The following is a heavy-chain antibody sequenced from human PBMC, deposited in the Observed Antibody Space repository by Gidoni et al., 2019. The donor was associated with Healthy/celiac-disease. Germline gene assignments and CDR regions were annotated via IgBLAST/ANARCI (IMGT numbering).Heavy chain of an antibody. CDR2: RSYDGSNK. CDR1: GFTFRSYG. Sequence: QVQLVESGGGVVQPGRSLSLSCAASGFTFRSYGMHWVRQAPGKGLEWVAGRSYDGSNKYYADSVKGRFTISRDNSKNTLYLQMNSLRAEDTAVYYCASRSSSWMIKSFDYWGQGTLVTVSS. D-gene: IGHD6-13*01. V-gene: IGHV3-30*03. J-gene: IGHJ4*02. CDR3: ASRSSSWMIKSFDY.